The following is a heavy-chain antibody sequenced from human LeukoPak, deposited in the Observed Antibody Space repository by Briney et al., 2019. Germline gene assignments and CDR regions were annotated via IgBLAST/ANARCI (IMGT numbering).Heavy chain of an antibody. CDR1: GYTFTSYY. CDR2: INPSGGST. V-gene: IGHV1-46*01. Sequence: GASVKVSCKASGYTFTSYYMHWVRQAPGQGLEWMGIINPSGGSTSYAQKFQGRVTMTRDTSISTAYMELSRLRSDDTAVYYCARDSVYYDSSGVVAYWGQGTLVTVSS. CDR3: ARDSVYYDSSGVVAY. J-gene: IGHJ4*02. D-gene: IGHD3-22*01.